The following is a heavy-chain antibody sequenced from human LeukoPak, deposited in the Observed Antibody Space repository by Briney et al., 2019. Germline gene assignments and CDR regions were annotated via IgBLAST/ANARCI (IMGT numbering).Heavy chain of an antibody. V-gene: IGHV1-18*01. Sequence: ASVKVSRKASGYTFTSYGISWVRQAPGQGLEWMGWISAYNGNTNYAQKLQGRVTMTTDTSTSTAYMELRSLRSDDTAVYYCARAGITIFGVVSGSLYMDVWGKGTTVTVSS. CDR2: ISAYNGNT. CDR3: ARAGITIFGVVSGSLYMDV. J-gene: IGHJ6*03. D-gene: IGHD3-3*01. CDR1: GYTFTSYG.